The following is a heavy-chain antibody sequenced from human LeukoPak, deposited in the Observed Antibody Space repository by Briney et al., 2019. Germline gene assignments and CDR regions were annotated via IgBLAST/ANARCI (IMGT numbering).Heavy chain of an antibody. CDR1: GFTFSTYS. CDR3: ARPLSDYYDSSFDC. CDR2: ISGSSSYT. J-gene: IGHJ4*02. D-gene: IGHD3-22*01. Sequence: GGSLRLSCAASGFTFSTYSMNWVRQAPGQGPEWVSSISGSSSYTYYADSVRGRFTISRDNAKNSLYLQMNSLRPEDTAVYYCARPLSDYYDSSFDCWGQGTLVTVSS. V-gene: IGHV3-21*01.